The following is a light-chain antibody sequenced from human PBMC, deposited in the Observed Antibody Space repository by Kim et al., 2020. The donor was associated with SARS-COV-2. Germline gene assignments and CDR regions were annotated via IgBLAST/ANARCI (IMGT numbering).Light chain of an antibody. J-gene: IGLJ2*01. CDR2: EDD. Sequence: GKTVTISCTRSSGSIDDNYVQWYQQRPGGVPTTVIYEDDQRPSGVSDRFSGSIDNSSNSASLTISGLRTEDEADYYCKSYNRDNVLFGGGTQLTVL. CDR3: KSYNRDNVL. CDR1: SGSIDDNY. V-gene: IGLV6-57*03.